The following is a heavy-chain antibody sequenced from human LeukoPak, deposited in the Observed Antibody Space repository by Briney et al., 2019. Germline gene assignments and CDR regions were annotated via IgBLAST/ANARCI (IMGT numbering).Heavy chain of an antibody. D-gene: IGHD6-6*01. Sequence: SGPALVKPTRTLTLTCTFSGFSLSTSGMCVSWIRQPPGKALEWLALIDWDDDKYYSTSLKTRLTISKDTSKNQVVLTMTNMDPVDTATYYCARMGGSSSSGEIDYWGQGTLVTVSS. CDR1: GFSLSTSGMC. J-gene: IGHJ4*02. CDR2: IDWDDDK. CDR3: ARMGGSSSSGEIDY. V-gene: IGHV2-70*01.